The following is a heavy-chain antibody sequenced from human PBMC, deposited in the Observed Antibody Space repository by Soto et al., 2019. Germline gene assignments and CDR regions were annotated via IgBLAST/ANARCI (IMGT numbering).Heavy chain of an antibody. V-gene: IGHV3-48*01. CDR1: GFTFSSYS. D-gene: IGHD3-3*01. J-gene: IGHJ6*03. Sequence: GGSLRLSCAASGFTFSSYSMNWVRQAPGKGLEWVSYISSSSSTIYYADSVKGRFTISRDNAKNSLYLQMNSLRAEDTAVYYCARDTYYDFRSGYRDYFMDVWGKATXVTVSS. CDR2: ISSSSSTI. CDR3: ARDTYYDFRSGYRDYFMDV.